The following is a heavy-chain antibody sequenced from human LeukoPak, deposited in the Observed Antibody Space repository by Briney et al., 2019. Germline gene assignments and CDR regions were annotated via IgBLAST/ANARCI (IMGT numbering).Heavy chain of an antibody. CDR2: INPRGDAT. CDR3: ARVKSCGGDCYYFDF. V-gene: IGHV1-46*01. D-gene: IGHD2-21*02. CDR1: GNTFIGYW. J-gene: IGHJ4*02. Sequence: ASVKVSCKASGNTFIGYWIHWVRQAPGQGLEWMGAINPRGDATIGAQKFQGRVTMTRDTSTTTVYMELSSLRSEDTAVYYCARVKSCGGDCYYFDFWGQGTLVTVSS.